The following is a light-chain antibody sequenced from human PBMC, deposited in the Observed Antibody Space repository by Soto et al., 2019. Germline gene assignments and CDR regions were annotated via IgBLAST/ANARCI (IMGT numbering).Light chain of an antibody. CDR1: QSVSSSY. V-gene: IGKV3-20*01. Sequence: EIVLTQSPGTLSLSPGERVTLSCRASQSVSSSYLAWYQHKPGQAPRLLISGTSSRATGIPDRFSGSGAGTDFTLTISRLEPEDFAVYYCQQYGTTPWTFGQGTKVEVK. CDR2: GTS. CDR3: QQYGTTPWT. J-gene: IGKJ1*01.